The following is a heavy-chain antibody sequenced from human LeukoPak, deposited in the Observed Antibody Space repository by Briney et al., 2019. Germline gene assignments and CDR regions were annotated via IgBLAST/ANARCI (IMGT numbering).Heavy chain of an antibody. D-gene: IGHD6-6*01. CDR3: ARAPGSLVSIAARPYYFDF. J-gene: IGHJ4*02. CDR2: IYTSGST. V-gene: IGHV4-61*02. CDR1: GGSISSGSYY. Sequence: SETLSLTCTVSGGSISSGSYYWSWIRQPAGKGLEWIGRIYTSGSTNYNPSLKSRATISVDMSKNRFSLKLSSVTAADTAVYYCARAPGSLVSIAARPYYFDFWGQGTLVTVSS.